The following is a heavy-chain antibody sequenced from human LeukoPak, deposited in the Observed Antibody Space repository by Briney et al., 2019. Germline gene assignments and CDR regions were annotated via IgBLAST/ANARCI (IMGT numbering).Heavy chain of an antibody. Sequence: ASVKVSCKASGYSFTGYYMHWVRQAPGQGLEWMGWINPNSGDTKYAQKFQGRVTMTRDTSISTAYMELRRLRSDDTAVYYCAKIAAAGITFDYWGQGTLVTVSS. V-gene: IGHV1-2*02. D-gene: IGHD6-13*01. J-gene: IGHJ4*02. CDR1: GYSFTGYY. CDR2: INPNSGDT. CDR3: AKIAAAGITFDY.